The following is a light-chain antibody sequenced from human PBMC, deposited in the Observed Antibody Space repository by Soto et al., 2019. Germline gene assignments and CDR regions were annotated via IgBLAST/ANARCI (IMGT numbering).Light chain of an antibody. CDR1: QAISSN. CDR2: GAS. CDR3: QQYNNWPPIT. V-gene: IGKV3-15*01. Sequence: EIVMTQSPATLSVSRGERATLSCRANQAISSNLAWYQQKPGQAPRLLIYGASTRATGIPARFSGSGSGTEFTLTISSLQSEDFAVYYCQQYNNWPPITFGQGTRLEIK. J-gene: IGKJ5*01.